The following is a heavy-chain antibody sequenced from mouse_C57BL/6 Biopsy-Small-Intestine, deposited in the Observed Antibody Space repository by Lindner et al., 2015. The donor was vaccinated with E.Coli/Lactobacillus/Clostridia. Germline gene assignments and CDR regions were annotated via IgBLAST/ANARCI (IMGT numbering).Heavy chain of an antibody. V-gene: IGHV1-81*01. J-gene: IGHJ4*01. CDR1: GYTFASYG. D-gene: IGHD1-1*01. CDR3: ARRYPYAMDY. CDR2: IYPTSGNT. Sequence: VQLQESGAELARPGASVKLSCKASGYTFASYGISWVKQRTGQGPEWIGEIYPTSGNTYYNEKFKGKATLTADKSSSTAFMELRSLTSEDSAVYFCARRYPYAMDYWGQGTSVTVSS.